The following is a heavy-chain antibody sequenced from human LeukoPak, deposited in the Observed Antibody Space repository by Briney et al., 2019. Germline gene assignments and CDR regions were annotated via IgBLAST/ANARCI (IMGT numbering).Heavy chain of an antibody. CDR2: IYYSGST. J-gene: IGHJ3*01. CDR3: ARGPNTAGNYRAFDL. Sequence: SETLSLTCTVSGGSISSYYWSWIRQPPGKGLEWIGYIYYSGSTNYNPSLKSRVTISADTSKNQFSLRLSTVTAADTAVYYCARGPNTAGNYRAFDLWGQGTKVTVSS. V-gene: IGHV4-59*12. CDR1: GGSISSYY. D-gene: IGHD4-11*01.